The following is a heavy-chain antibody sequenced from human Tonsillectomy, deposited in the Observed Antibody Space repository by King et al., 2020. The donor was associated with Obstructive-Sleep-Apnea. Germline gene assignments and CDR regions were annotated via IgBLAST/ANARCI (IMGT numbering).Heavy chain of an antibody. Sequence: VQLQESGPGLVKPLETLSLTCTVSGGSISSFYWSWIRQPPGKGLEWIGYIYYSGSTNYNPSLKSRVTISVDTSKSPLSLKLRSVTAADTAVYYCAGSSISGTTDYFDYWGQGTLVTVSS. J-gene: IGHJ4*02. V-gene: IGHV4-59*01. CDR1: GGSISSFY. CDR3: AGSSISGTTDYFDY. CDR2: IYYSGST. D-gene: IGHD1-20*01.